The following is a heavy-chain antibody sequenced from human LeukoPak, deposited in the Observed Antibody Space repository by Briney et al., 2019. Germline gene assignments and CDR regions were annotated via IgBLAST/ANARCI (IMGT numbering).Heavy chain of an antibody. J-gene: IGHJ4*02. Sequence: KPSETLSLTCTVSGGSISSYYWSWLRQPPGKGLEWIGYIYYSGSTNYNPSLKSRVTISVDTSKNQFFLKLSSVTAADTAVYYCARVDSSGWYPQIDYWGQGTLVTVSS. D-gene: IGHD6-19*01. CDR2: IYYSGST. CDR1: GGSISSYY. CDR3: ARVDSSGWYPQIDY. V-gene: IGHV4-59*01.